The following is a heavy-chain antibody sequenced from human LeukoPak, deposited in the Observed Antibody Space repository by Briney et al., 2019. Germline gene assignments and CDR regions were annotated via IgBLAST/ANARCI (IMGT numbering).Heavy chain of an antibody. CDR3: TRDRGDYEVDS. CDR2: IHHTGST. J-gene: IGHJ4*02. Sequence: SETLSLTCTVSGGSISSSSYYWGWIRQPPGKGLECIGTIHHTGSTYYNPSLKSRVTISVDTSKNQFPLKLSSVTAADTAVYYCTRDRGDYEVDSWGQGTLVTVSS. CDR1: GGSISSSSYY. V-gene: IGHV4-39*06. D-gene: IGHD4-17*01.